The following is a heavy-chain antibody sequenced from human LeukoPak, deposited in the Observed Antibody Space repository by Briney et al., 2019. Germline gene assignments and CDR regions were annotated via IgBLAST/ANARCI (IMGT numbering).Heavy chain of an antibody. CDR1: GFTFSSND. CDR3: AKRGNPTVGHHYLDV. CDR2: ITTSGGST. J-gene: IGHJ6*03. Sequence: GGSLRLSCAASGFTFSSNDMSWVRQAPGKGLEWVSSITTSGGSTFYADSVMGRFTISRDNSRNTLYLQMNSLSAEDTAVYYCAKRGNPTVGHHYLDVWGKGTTVSVSS. D-gene: IGHD1-1*01. V-gene: IGHV3-23*01.